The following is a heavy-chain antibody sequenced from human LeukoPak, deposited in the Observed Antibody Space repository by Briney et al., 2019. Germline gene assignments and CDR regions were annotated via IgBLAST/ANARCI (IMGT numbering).Heavy chain of an antibody. CDR1: GFTFSSYS. CDR2: ISSSSSTI. CDR3: ARDSPYLDC. J-gene: IGHJ4*02. Sequence: GGSLTLSCAASGFTFSSYSMNWVRQASGKGLEWVSYISSSSSTIYYADSVKGRFAISRDNGKNSLYLQMNSLRDEDTALYYCARDSPYLDCWGQGTLVTVSS. V-gene: IGHV3-48*02.